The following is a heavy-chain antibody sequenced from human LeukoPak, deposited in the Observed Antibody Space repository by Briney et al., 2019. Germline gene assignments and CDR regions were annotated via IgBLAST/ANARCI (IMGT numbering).Heavy chain of an antibody. CDR3: ARTYSGYDEGFDY. Sequence: SETLSLTCTVSGGSISSYYWSWIRQPPGKGLEWIGYIYYSGSTNYNPSLKSRVTISVDTSKNQFPLKLSSVTAADTAVYYCARTYSGYDEGFDYWGQGTLVTVSS. D-gene: IGHD5-12*01. V-gene: IGHV4-59*01. CDR2: IYYSGST. J-gene: IGHJ4*02. CDR1: GGSISSYY.